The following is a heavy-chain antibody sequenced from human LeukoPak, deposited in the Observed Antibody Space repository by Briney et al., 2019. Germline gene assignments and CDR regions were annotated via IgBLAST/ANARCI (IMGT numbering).Heavy chain of an antibody. Sequence: GRSLRPSCAASAFTSSNAWMSWVRQAPGERLESVGRIKGKADGGTTDYAAPVKGRFTISRDESKNTLYLQMNSLKAEDTAVYYCTTENMVRESFDYWGQGTLVTVSS. V-gene: IGHV3-15*01. CDR3: TTENMVRESFDY. CDR1: AFTSSNAW. J-gene: IGHJ4*02. D-gene: IGHD3-10*01. CDR2: IKGKADGGTT.